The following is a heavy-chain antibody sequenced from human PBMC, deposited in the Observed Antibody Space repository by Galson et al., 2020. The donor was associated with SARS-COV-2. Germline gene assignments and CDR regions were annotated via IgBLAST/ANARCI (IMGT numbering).Heavy chain of an antibody. V-gene: IGHV4-31*03. D-gene: IGHD2-2*01. CDR3: ARARCSSTSCDNYYGMDV. Sequence: LSLTCTVSGCSISSGGYYWSWIRQHPGKGLEWIGYIYYSGSTYYNPSLKSRLTISVDTSKNQFSLKLSSVTAADMAVYYCARARCSSTSCDNYYGMDVWGQGTTVTVSS. CDR1: GCSISSGGYY. J-gene: IGHJ6*02. CDR2: IYYSGST.